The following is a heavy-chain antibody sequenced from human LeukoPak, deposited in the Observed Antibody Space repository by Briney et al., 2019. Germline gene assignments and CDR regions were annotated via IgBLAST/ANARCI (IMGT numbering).Heavy chain of an antibody. CDR2: IYHSGST. D-gene: IGHD3-22*01. CDR1: GYSISSGYY. V-gene: IGHV4-38-2*02. CDR3: ARVGSGYSHFDY. J-gene: IGHJ4*02. Sequence: SETLSLTCTVSGYSISSGYYWGWIRQPPGKGLERIGSIYHSGSTYYNPPLKSRVTISVDTSKNRFSLKLSSVTAADTAVYYCARVGSGYSHFDYWGQGTLVTVSS.